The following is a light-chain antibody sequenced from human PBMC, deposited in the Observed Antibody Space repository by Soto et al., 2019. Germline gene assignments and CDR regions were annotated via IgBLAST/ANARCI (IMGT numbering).Light chain of an antibody. CDR1: GGDIGAYNY. CDR3: SSFTTSYFYV. J-gene: IGLJ1*01. CDR2: GVT. V-gene: IGLV2-14*01. Sequence: QSALTQPASVSGSPGQLITISSTGTGGDIGAYNYVSWYQQHPGKAPKLLIHGVTRRPSGVSSRFSASKSAYTASLTISGLQAEDEANYYCSSFTTSYFYVFGPGTKVTVL.